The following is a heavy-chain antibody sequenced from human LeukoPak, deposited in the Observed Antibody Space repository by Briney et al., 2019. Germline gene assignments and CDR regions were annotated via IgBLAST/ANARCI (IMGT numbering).Heavy chain of an antibody. Sequence: PSETLSLTCTVSGGSFSDDYWSWIRQPPGRGLEWIGYIHYSGNTHYNPSLKSRVTMTGDTSKNQFSLKLTSVTAADTAVYYCARGGVWYFRLWGRGTLVTVSS. CDR2: IHYSGNT. J-gene: IGHJ2*01. CDR3: ARGGVWYFRL. D-gene: IGHD3-16*01. V-gene: IGHV4-59*01. CDR1: GGSFSDDY.